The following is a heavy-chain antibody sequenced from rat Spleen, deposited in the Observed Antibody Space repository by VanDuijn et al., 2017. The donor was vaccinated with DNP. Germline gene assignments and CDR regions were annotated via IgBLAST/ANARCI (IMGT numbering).Heavy chain of an antibody. V-gene: IGHV5-22*01. CDR3: ASWGIRAYYFDS. D-gene: IGHD4-3*01. CDR2: ISYDVGNT. Sequence: EVQLVESGGDLVQPGRSLKLSCAVSGFTLSDYYMAWVRPGPTKGLEWVAYISYDVGNTYYRDSVKGRFTISRDNAKSTLYLQMNSLRFEDTATYFCASWGIRAYYFDSWGQGVMVTVSS. CDR1: GFTLSDYY. J-gene: IGHJ2*01.